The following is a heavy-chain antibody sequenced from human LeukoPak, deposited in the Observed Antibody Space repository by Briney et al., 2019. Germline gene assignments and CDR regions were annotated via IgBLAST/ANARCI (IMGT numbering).Heavy chain of an antibody. J-gene: IGHJ4*02. V-gene: IGHV1-2*06. CDR3: AREGGWYDLDY. CDR1: GYTFAGYY. D-gene: IGHD6-19*01. Sequence: ASVKVSCKASGYTFAGYYMHWVRQAPGQGLEWMGRINPNSGGTSYAQKFQGRLTMTRDTSITTAYMELSRLRSDDTAVYYCAREGGWYDLDYCGQGTLVTVSS. CDR2: INPNSGGT.